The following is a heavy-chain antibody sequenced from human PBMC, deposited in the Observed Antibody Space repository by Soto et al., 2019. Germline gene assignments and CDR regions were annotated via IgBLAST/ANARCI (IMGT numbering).Heavy chain of an antibody. V-gene: IGHV1-2*04. CDR3: ARCSRYDSSDMDV. J-gene: IGHJ6*02. D-gene: IGHD3-22*01. Sequence: ASVKVSCKASGYTFTGYYMHWVRQAPGQGLEWMGWINPNSGGTNYAQKFQGWVTMTRDTSISTAYMELSRLRSDDTAVYYCARCSRYDSSDMDVWGQGTTVTVSS. CDR1: GYTFTGYY. CDR2: INPNSGGT.